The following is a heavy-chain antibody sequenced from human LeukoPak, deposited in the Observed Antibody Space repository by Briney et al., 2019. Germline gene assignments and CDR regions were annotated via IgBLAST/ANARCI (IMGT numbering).Heavy chain of an antibody. CDR1: GFTFSSYW. D-gene: IGHD3-10*01. Sequence: GGSLRLSCAASGFTFSSYWMSWVRQAPGKGLEWVANIKQDGSEKYYVDSVKGRFTISRDNAKNSLYLQMNSLRAEDTAVYYCARSPGLLWFGEPFDYWGQGTLVTVSS. CDR2: IKQDGSEK. CDR3: ARSPGLLWFGEPFDY. J-gene: IGHJ4*02. V-gene: IGHV3-7*01.